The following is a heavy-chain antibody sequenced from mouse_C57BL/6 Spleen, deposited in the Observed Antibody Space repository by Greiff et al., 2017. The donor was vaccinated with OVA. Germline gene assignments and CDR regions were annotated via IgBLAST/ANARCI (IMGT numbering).Heavy chain of an antibody. V-gene: IGHV5-16*01. CDR2: INYDGSST. Sequence: EVKLMESEGGLVQPGSSMKLSCTASGFTFSDYYMAWVRQVPEKGLEWVANINYDGSSTYYLDSLKSRFIISRDNAKNILYLQMSSLKSEDTATYYCAREGDYFDYWGQGTTLTVSS. J-gene: IGHJ2*01. CDR3: AREGDYFDY. CDR1: GFTFSDYY.